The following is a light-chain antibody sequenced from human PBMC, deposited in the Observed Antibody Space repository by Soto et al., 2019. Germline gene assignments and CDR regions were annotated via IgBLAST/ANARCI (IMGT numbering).Light chain of an antibody. J-gene: IGKJ2*01. CDR3: QQYNNWPPT. CDR1: QSVNNN. Sequence: EILMTQSPATLSVSPGESATLSCRASQSVNNNLAWYQQKPGQAPRLLIYGASTRATGIPARFSGSGSGTEFTLTISSLQSEDFAVYCCQQYNNWPPTFGQGTKLQIK. V-gene: IGKV3-15*01. CDR2: GAS.